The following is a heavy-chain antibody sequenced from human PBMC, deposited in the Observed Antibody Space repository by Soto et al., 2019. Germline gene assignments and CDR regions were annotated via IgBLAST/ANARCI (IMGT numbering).Heavy chain of an antibody. CDR3: ARDNARGDYSIDY. CDR2: ISSSSSYI. D-gene: IGHD4-17*01. CDR1: GFTFSSYS. Sequence: EVQLVESGGGLVKPGGSLRLSCAASGFTFSSYSMNWVRQAPGKGLEWVSSISSSSSYIYYADSVKGRFIISRDNAKNSLYLQMNSLRAEDTAVYYCARDNARGDYSIDYWGQGTLVTVSS. J-gene: IGHJ4*02. V-gene: IGHV3-21*01.